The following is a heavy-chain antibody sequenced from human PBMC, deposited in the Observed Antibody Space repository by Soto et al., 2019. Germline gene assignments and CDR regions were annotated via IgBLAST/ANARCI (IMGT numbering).Heavy chain of an antibody. CDR2: FDPEDGET. CDR3: ATKLYCSSTSCYVNWFGP. V-gene: IGHV1-24*01. D-gene: IGHD2-2*01. CDR1: GYTLTELS. Sequence: GASVKVSWKVAGYTLTELSMHWVRQAPGKGLEWMGGFDPEDGETIYAQKFQGRVTMTEDTSTDTAYMELSSLRSEDTAVYYCATKLYCSSTSCYVNWFGPWGQGTLVTVSS. J-gene: IGHJ5*02.